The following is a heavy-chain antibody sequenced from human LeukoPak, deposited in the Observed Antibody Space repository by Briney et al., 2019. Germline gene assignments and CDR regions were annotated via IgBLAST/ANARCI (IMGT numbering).Heavy chain of an antibody. J-gene: IGHJ4*02. CDR3: ATDKETQLALDY. D-gene: IGHD3-3*02. V-gene: IGHV1-24*01. CDR2: FDPEDGET. CDR1: GYTLTELS. Sequence: AXVKVSCKVSGYTLTELSMHWVRQAPGKGLEWMGGFDPEDGETTYAQKFQGRVTMTEDTSTDIAYMELSSLRSEDTAVYYCATDKETQLALDYWGQGTLVTVSS.